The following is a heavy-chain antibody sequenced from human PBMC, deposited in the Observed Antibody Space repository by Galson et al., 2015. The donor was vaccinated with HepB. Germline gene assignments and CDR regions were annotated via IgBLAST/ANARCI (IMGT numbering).Heavy chain of an antibody. J-gene: IGHJ4*02. CDR3: ARDSSPFN. Sequence: ETLSLTCTVSGYSISSGYYWGWIRQPPGKGLEWIGSIYHSGSTYYNPSLKSRVTISVDTSKNQFSLKLGSVTAADTAVYYCARDSSPFNLGQGTLVTVSS. CDR2: IYHSGST. CDR1: GYSISSGYY. V-gene: IGHV4-38-2*02.